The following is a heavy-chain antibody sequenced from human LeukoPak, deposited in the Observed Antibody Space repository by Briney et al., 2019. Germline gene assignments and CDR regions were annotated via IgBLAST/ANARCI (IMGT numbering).Heavy chain of an antibody. J-gene: IGHJ4*02. V-gene: IGHV4-34*01. D-gene: IGHD1-7*01. CDR2: INHSGST. CDR1: GRSFSGYY. CDR3: ARRRAWNFADY. Sequence: SETLSLTCAVYGRSFSGYYWSWIRQPPGKGLEWIGEINHSGSTNYNPSLKSRVTISVDTSKNQFSLKLSSVTAADTAVYYCARRRAWNFADYWGQGTLVTVSS.